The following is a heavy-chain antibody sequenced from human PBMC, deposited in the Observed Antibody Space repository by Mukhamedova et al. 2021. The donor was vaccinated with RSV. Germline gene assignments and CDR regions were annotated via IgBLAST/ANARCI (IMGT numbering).Heavy chain of an antibody. D-gene: IGHD2-2*01. J-gene: IGHJ4*01. V-gene: IGHV1-46*01. CDR3: ARPPYRHCSSTSCSVPYFDY. CDR2: INPSGGST. Sequence: YMHWVRQAPGQGLEWMGIINPSGGSTSYAQKFQGRVTMTRDTSTSTVYMELSSLRSEDTAVYYCARPPYRHCSSTSCSVPYFDY. CDR1: Y.